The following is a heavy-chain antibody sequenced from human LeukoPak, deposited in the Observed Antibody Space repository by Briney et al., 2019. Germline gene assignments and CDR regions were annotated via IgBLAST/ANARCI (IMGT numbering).Heavy chain of an antibody. CDR2: ISSSSSYI. CDR3: ARGGYYGQIDY. D-gene: IGHD3-10*01. V-gene: IGHV3-21*01. Sequence: TSETLSLTCTVSGGSISSGGYYWSWVRQAPGKGLEWVSSISSSSSYIYYADSVKGRFTISRDNAKNSLYLQMNSLRAEDTAVYYCARGGYYGQIDYWGQGTLVTVSS. J-gene: IGHJ4*02. CDR1: GGSISSGGYY.